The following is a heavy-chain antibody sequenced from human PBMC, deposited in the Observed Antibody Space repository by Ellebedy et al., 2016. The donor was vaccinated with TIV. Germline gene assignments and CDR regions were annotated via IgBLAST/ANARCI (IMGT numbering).Heavy chain of an antibody. Sequence: MPSETLSLTCTVSGDSVRSGAFYWSWIRLPPGKGLEWIGYISHSGNANCNPSLKSSVTISVDTSRNQFSLKVTSVTAADTAVYFCSRATFDSYLDYWGQGTMVTVSS. CDR1: GDSVRSGAFY. CDR3: SRATFDSYLDY. V-gene: IGHV4-61*08. J-gene: IGHJ4*02. D-gene: IGHD3-3*01. CDR2: ISHSGNA.